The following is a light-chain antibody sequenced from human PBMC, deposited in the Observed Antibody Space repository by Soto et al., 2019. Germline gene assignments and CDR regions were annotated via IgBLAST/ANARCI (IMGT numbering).Light chain of an antibody. CDR2: EVS. J-gene: IGLJ2*01. V-gene: IGLV2-14*01. CDR1: SSDVGGYNY. CDR3: SSYTSSSTPYVV. Sequence: QSALTQPASVSGSPGQSITISCTGTSSDVGGYNYVSWYQQHPGKAPKLMIYEVSNRPSGVSNRFSGSKSGNTASLTISGLQAEDEAEYSCSSYTSSSTPYVVFGGGTKRTVL.